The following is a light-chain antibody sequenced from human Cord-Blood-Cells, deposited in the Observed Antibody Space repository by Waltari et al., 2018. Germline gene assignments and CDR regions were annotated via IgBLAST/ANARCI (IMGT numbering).Light chain of an antibody. CDR2: AAS. CDR3: QQSYS. J-gene: IGKJ4*01. V-gene: IGKV1-39*01. CDR1: QSISSY. Sequence: DIQLTQSPSSLSASLGDRVTITCRSSQSISSYLNWYQQKPGKAPKLLIYAASSLQSGVPSRFSGSGSGTDFTLTISSLQPEDFATYYCQQSYSFGGGTKVEIK.